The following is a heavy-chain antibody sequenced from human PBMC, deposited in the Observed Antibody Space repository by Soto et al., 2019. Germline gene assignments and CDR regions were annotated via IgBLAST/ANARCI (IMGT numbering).Heavy chain of an antibody. J-gene: IGHJ6*02. CDR2: ISAYNGNT. CDR3: ASGYSYGQPYYYYYYGMDV. D-gene: IGHD5-18*01. V-gene: IGHV1-18*01. CDR1: GYTFTSYG. Sequence: QVQLVQSGAEVKKPGASVKVSCKASGYTFTSYGISWVRQAPGQGLEWMGWISAYNGNTNYAQKLQGRVTMTTDTXXSXAXXELRSLRSDDTAVYYCASGYSYGQPYYYYYYGMDVWGQGTTVTVSS.